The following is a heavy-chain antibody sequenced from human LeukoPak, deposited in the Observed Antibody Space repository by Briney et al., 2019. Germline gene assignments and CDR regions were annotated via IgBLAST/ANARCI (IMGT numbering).Heavy chain of an antibody. CDR2: ISPSGST. D-gene: IGHD2-8*01. CDR1: GGSISSENNY. V-gene: IGHV4-61*02. CDR3: TRDGGNARTPSLFDY. Sequence: SETLSLTCTVSGGSISSENNYWTWIRQPAGKGLEWIGRISPSGSTKFNASLKSRVTMSLDTSKNQFSLKLSSVTAADTAMYYCTRDGGNARTPSLFDYWGRGTLVTVSS. J-gene: IGHJ4*02.